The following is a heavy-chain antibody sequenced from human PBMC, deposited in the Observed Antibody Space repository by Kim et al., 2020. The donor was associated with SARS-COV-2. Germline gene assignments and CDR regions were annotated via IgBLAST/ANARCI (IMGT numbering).Heavy chain of an antibody. V-gene: IGHV3-11*01. D-gene: IGHD1-1*01. J-gene: IGHJ4*02. CDR3: ARGVFTGMVPGQFDY. Sequence: ATVTGRFTISRDNATNSLYLQMNSLRAEDTAVYYCARGVFTGMVPGQFDYWGQGTLVTVSS.